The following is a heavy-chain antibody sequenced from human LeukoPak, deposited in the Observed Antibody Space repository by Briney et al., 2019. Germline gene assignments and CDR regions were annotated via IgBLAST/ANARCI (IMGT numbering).Heavy chain of an antibody. CDR1: GGSISSYY. Sequence: SETLSLTCTVSGGSISSYYWSWIRQPAGKGLEWIGRIYTSGSTYYNPSLESRVTISVDNSKNQFSLKLSSVTAADTAVYYCASYTSSGSYFDYWGQGTPVTVSS. D-gene: IGHD1-26*01. V-gene: IGHV4-4*07. CDR3: ASYTSSGSYFDY. J-gene: IGHJ4*02. CDR2: IYTSGST.